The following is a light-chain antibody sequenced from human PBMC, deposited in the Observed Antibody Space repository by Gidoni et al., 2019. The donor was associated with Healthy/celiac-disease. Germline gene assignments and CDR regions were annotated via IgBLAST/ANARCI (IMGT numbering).Light chain of an antibody. J-gene: IGLJ2*01. Sequence: QSALTQPASVSGSPGQSITISCTGTSSDVGGYNYVSWYQQPPGKAPKLMIYDVSNRPSGVANRFSGSKSGNTASLTISGLQADDEAYYYCSSYTSLSTVVFGGGTKLTVL. CDR3: SSYTSLSTVV. CDR1: SSDVGGYNY. V-gene: IGLV2-14*01. CDR2: DVS.